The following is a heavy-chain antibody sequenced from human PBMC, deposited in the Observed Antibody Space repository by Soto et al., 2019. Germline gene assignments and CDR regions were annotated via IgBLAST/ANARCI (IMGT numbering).Heavy chain of an antibody. CDR1: GDSITTRS. CDR2: IHYSDVT. D-gene: IGHD3-10*01. J-gene: IGHJ4*02. V-gene: IGHV4-59*12. CDR3: ARALRPVHFDY. Sequence: QVQLQESGPGLVKSSETLSLTCAVSGDSITTRSWSWIRQSPGKGLEWIGSIHYSDVTNYNPSLKSRVTISVDASKQHFSLRLNSVTAADTAVYYCARALRPVHFDYWGQGSLVTVSS.